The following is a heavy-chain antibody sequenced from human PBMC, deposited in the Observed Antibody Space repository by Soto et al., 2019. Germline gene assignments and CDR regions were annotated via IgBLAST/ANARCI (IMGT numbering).Heavy chain of an antibody. Sequence: QEQLVESGGGVVQPGRSLRLSCAASGFIFANYGMHWVRQAPGKGLEWVALITYEGSNKYYADAVKDRFTISRDNAKNMVSLQMDSLRAEDTAVYYCAKARGANNWANYYGLDVWGQGTTVTVSS. CDR2: ITYEGSNK. CDR1: GFIFANYG. V-gene: IGHV3-30*18. D-gene: IGHD1-1*01. J-gene: IGHJ6*02. CDR3: AKARGANNWANYYGLDV.